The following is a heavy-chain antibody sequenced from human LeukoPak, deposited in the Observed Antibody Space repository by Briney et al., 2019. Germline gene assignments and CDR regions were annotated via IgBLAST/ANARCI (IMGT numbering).Heavy chain of an antibody. CDR2: IIPIFGTA. CDR1: GYTFTSYG. Sequence: SVKVSCKASGYTFTSYGISWVRQAPGQGLEWMGGIIPIFGTANYAQKFQGRVTITADESTSTAYMELSSLRSEDTAVYYCARVTDTARVNYYYYGMDVWGQGTTVTVSS. J-gene: IGHJ6*02. CDR3: ARVTDTARVNYYYYGMDV. D-gene: IGHD5-18*01. V-gene: IGHV1-69*13.